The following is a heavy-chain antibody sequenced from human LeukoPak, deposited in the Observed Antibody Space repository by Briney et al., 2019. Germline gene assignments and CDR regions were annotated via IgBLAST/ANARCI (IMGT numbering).Heavy chain of an antibody. J-gene: IGHJ4*02. CDR1: GFTFSTYT. D-gene: IGHD6-19*01. CDR3: VNQISGWVY. V-gene: IGHV3-64D*06. Sequence: PGGSLRLSCAASGFTFSTYTMHWVRQAPGKGLEYVSAISSNGGSTYHADSVKGRFTISRDNYKNTLYLQMSSLRAEDTAVYYCVNQISGWVYWGQGTLVTVSS. CDR2: ISSNGGST.